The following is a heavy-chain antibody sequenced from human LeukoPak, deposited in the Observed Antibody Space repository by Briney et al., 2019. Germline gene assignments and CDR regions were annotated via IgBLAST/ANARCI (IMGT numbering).Heavy chain of an antibody. CDR1: GYTFTSYG. CDR2: ISAYNGNT. D-gene: IGHD3-10*01. Sequence: ASVKVSCKASGYTFTSYGISWVRQAPGQGLEWMGWISAYNGNTSYAQKLQGRVTMTTDTSTSTAYMELRSLRSDDTAVYYCARGLMGITMVRGHFDPWGQGTLVTVSS. J-gene: IGHJ5*02. V-gene: IGHV1-18*01. CDR3: ARGLMGITMVRGHFDP.